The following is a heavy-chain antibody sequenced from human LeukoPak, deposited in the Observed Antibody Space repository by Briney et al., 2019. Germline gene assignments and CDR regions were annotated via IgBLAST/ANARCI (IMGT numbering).Heavy chain of an antibody. D-gene: IGHD4-17*01. CDR3: ARKGLAPGDYLLDY. J-gene: IGHJ4*02. Sequence: ASVKVSCKASGYTFTGYYMHWVRQAPGQGLEWMGRINPNSGGTNYAQKLQGRVTMTRDTSISTAYMELSRLRSDDTAVYYCARKGLAPGDYLLDYWDQGTLVTVSS. CDR2: INPNSGGT. CDR1: GYTFTGYY. V-gene: IGHV1-2*06.